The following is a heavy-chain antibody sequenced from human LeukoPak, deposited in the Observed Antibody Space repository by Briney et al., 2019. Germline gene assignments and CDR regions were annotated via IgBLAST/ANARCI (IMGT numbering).Heavy chain of an antibody. CDR3: AKDKAYYYYYMDV. V-gene: IGHV3-9*01. J-gene: IGHJ6*03. CDR2: ISWNSGSI. Sequence: GRSLRLSCAASGFTFDDYAMHWVRQAPGKGLEWVSGISWNSGSIGYADSVKGRFTISRDNAKNPLYLQMNSLRAEDTALYYCAKDKAYYYYYMDVWGKGTTVTVSS. CDR1: GFTFDDYA.